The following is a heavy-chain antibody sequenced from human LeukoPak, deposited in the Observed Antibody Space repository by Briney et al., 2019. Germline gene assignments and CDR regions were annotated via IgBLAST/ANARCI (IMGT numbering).Heavy chain of an antibody. CDR1: GYTFTSYD. Sequence: ASVKVSCKASGYTFTSYDINWVRQATGQGLEWMGWINPNSGGTNYAQKFQGRVTMTRDTSISTAYMELSRLRSDDTAVYYCARDPSHYDILTGYFPAFFDYWGQGTLVTVSS. V-gene: IGHV1-2*02. CDR3: ARDPSHYDILTGYFPAFFDY. D-gene: IGHD3-9*01. CDR2: INPNSGGT. J-gene: IGHJ4*02.